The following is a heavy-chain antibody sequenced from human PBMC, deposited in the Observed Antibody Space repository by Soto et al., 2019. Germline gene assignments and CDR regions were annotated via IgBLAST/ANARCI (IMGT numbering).Heavy chain of an antibody. CDR2: ISHSGIT. CDR3: ARVLRGWFDP. CDR1: GGSVTSANW. V-gene: IGHV4-4*02. J-gene: IGHJ5*02. Sequence: QVQLQESGPGLVKLSGTLSLTCAVSGGSVTSANWWTWVRQPPGGGAEWIGEISHSGITNYKASLKSRVTMSVDKTKHDVSLKLTSVTAADTAVYYCARVLRGWFDPWGQGTPVTVSS.